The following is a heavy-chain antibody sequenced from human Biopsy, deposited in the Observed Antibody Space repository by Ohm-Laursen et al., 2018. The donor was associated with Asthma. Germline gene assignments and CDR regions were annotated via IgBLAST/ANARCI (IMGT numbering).Heavy chain of an antibody. CDR2: ISYDGRET. CDR3: TRDRFYNSVTTGSFYYGVDD. CDR1: GFRFPIYG. J-gene: IGHJ6*02. D-gene: IGHD2/OR15-2a*01. V-gene: IGHV3-30*03. Sequence: SLRLSCSASGFRFPIYGMHWVRQGPGKGPEWVALISYDGRETGYVDSVKGRFTISRDNFRNTVHLQMSSLRPEDSAVYYCTRDRFYNSVTTGSFYYGVDDWGQGTTVTVSS.